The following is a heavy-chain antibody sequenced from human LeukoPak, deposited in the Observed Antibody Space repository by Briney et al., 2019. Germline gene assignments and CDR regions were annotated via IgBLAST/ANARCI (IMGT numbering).Heavy chain of an antibody. CDR2: ISGGGDAI. D-gene: IGHD3-22*01. CDR1: GFTFSSYS. V-gene: IGHV3-21*01. J-gene: IGHJ5*02. Sequence: PGESLRLSCAASGFTFSSYSMNWVCQAPGKGLEWVSLISGGGDAIYYSDSVNGRFTISRDNAKNSLYLQMNSLRAEDTAVYYCAREERYFDSSGYPFDPWGQGTLVTVSS. CDR3: AREERYFDSSGYPFDP.